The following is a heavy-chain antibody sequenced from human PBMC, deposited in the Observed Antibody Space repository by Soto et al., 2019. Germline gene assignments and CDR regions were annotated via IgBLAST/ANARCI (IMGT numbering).Heavy chain of an antibody. D-gene: IGHD4-17*01. V-gene: IGHV3-23*01. CDR3: ATVFYGDYDAFDI. Sequence: EVQLLESGRGLVQPGGSLRLSCAASGFTFSSYAMSWVRQAPGKGLEWVSAISGSGGSTYYADSVKGRFTISRDNSKNTLYLQMNSLRAEDTAVYYCATVFYGDYDAFDIWGQGTMVTVSS. CDR1: GFTFSSYA. CDR2: ISGSGGST. J-gene: IGHJ3*02.